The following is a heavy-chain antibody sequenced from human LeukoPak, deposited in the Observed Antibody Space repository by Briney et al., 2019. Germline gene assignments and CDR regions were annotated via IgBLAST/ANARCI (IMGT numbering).Heavy chain of an antibody. CDR2: IYSGGST. CDR3: ASSGLEYYYDSSGPPSFDY. J-gene: IGHJ4*02. V-gene: IGHV3-66*01. Sequence: PGRSLRLSCKTSGFSFGEHALSWVRQAPGKGLEWVSVIYSGGSTYYADSVKGRFTISRDNSKNTLYLQMNSLRAEDTAVYYCASSGLEYYYDSSGPPSFDYWGQGTLVTVSS. CDR1: GFSFGEHA. D-gene: IGHD3-22*01.